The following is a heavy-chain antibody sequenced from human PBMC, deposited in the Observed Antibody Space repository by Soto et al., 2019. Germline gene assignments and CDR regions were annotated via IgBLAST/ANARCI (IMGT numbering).Heavy chain of an antibody. D-gene: IGHD4-4*01. CDR1: GYTFTDYW. Sequence: ESLKISCKGSGYTFTDYWIGWVRQLPGKGLEWMGIIYPGDSNTRYSPSFQGHVTITVDKSTNTAYLQWNTLRASDTAMYYSARRISNFRYYSYAMDVWGQGTRVTVSS. V-gene: IGHV5-51*01. CDR2: IYPGDSNT. J-gene: IGHJ6*02. CDR3: ARRISNFRYYSYAMDV.